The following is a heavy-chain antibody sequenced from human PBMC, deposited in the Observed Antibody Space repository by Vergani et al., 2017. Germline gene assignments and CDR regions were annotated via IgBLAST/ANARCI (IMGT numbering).Heavy chain of an antibody. D-gene: IGHD6-13*01. J-gene: IGHJ3*02. Sequence: QVQLVESGGGVVQPGRSLRLSCAASGFTFSSYGMHWARQAPGKGLEWVAVIWYDGSNKYYADSVKGRFTISRDNSKNTLYLQMNSLRAEDTAVYYCAREGAAAGAVDIWGQGTMVTVSS. CDR3: AREGAAAGAVDI. CDR2: IWYDGSNK. V-gene: IGHV3-33*01. CDR1: GFTFSSYG.